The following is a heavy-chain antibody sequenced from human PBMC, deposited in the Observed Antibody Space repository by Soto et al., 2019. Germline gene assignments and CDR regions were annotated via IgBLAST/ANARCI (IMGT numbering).Heavy chain of an antibody. CDR1: GGSISSGDYY. CDR2: IYYSGST. Sequence: SETLSLTCTVSGGSISSGDYYWSWIRQPPGKGLEWIGYIYYSGSTYYNPSLKSRVTISVDTSKNQFSLKLASVTAADTAVYYCARALVTDYNSRDYHYYFAMDVWGQGTSVTVSS. D-gene: IGHD3-22*01. V-gene: IGHV4-30-4*01. CDR3: ARALVTDYNSRDYHYYFAMDV. J-gene: IGHJ6*02.